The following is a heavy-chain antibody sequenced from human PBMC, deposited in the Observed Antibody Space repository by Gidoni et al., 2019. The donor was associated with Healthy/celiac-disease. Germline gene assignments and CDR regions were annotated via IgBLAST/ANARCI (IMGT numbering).Heavy chain of an antibody. CDR2: IYTSGST. CDR3: ARVFTGYRGMD. J-gene: IGHJ4*02. CDR1: GGSISSGSYY. Sequence: QVQLQESGPGLVKPSQTLSLTCTVSGGSISSGSYYWSWIRQPAGKGLEWIGRIYTSGSTNYNPSLKSRVTISVDTSKNQFSLKLSSVTAADTAVYYCARVFTGYRGMDWGQGTLVTVSS. D-gene: IGHD3-9*01. V-gene: IGHV4-61*02.